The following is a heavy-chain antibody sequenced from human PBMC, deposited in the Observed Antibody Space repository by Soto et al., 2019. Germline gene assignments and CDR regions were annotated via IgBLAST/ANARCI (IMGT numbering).Heavy chain of an antibody. Sequence: GGSLRLSCAASGFTFSSYGMHWVRQAPGKGLEWVAVISYDGSNKYYAGSVKGRFTVSRDNSKNTLYLQMNSLRAEDTAVYYCTTPDLVASGDTWGQGTMVTVSS. V-gene: IGHV3-30*03. CDR2: ISYDGSNK. J-gene: IGHJ3*02. CDR1: GFTFSSYG. D-gene: IGHD2-8*02. CDR3: TTPDLVASGDT.